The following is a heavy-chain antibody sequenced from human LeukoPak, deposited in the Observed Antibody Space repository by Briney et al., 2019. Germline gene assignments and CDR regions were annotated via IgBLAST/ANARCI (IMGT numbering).Heavy chain of an antibody. Sequence: ASVKVSCKAFGGSFSRYAISWVRQAPGQGLEWMGGTIPIFGTANYAQKFQGRVTITADESTRTAYMELRTLRSEDTAIYYCARGSGETGGYYYVYWGRGTPVTVSS. CDR3: ARGSGETGGYYYVY. CDR1: GGSFSRYA. V-gene: IGHV1-69*13. CDR2: TIPIFGTA. J-gene: IGHJ4*02. D-gene: IGHD3-22*01.